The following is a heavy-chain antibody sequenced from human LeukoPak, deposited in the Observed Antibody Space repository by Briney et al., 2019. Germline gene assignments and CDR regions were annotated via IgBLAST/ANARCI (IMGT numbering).Heavy chain of an antibody. J-gene: IGHJ4*02. V-gene: IGHV4-59*01. CDR2: IYCSGST. CDR1: GGSINSYY. Sequence: PSETLSLTCTVSGGSINSYYWSWIRQPPGKGLEWVGYIYCSGSTNYKPSLKRRVTISVDTSKNQFSLKVSSVTAADTAVYYCASSRSSSGWSLIDYWGQGALVTVSS. CDR3: ASSRSSSGWSLIDY. D-gene: IGHD6-19*01.